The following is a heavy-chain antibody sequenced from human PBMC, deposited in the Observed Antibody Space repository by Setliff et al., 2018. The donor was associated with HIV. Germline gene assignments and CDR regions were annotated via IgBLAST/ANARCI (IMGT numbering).Heavy chain of an antibody. V-gene: IGHV4-61*09. Sequence: PSETLSLTCTVSGGSIRSGSYYWTWIRQPAGKGPEWIGHIYTNGYTNYNPSLKSRVTISVDTSRDQFSLQLTSVTAADTAVYYCARAPPGIQSDAFDVWGQGTMVTVSS. J-gene: IGHJ3*01. CDR1: GGSIRSGSYY. CDR3: ARAPPGIQSDAFDV. CDR2: IYTNGYT.